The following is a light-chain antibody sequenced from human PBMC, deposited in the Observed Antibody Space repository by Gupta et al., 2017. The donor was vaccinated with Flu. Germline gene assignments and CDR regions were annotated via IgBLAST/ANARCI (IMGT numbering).Light chain of an antibody. V-gene: IGKV1-39*01. CDR1: HSISSN. Sequence: PSPPSASVGGRVTSTIMSTHSISSNLNWSHHTTGTTPNLLLYAPSSSQSGVPSRFRGSGSATYITLTITRLQPEDFVSYCCQQCYSIPRTFGQGTKVETK. CDR3: QQCYSIPRT. CDR2: APS. J-gene: IGKJ1*01.